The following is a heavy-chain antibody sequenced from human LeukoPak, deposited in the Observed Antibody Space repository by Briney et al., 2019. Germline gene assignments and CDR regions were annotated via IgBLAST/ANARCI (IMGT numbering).Heavy chain of an antibody. Sequence: PGGSLRLSCAASGFTFSNAWMSWVRQAPGKGLEWVANVKYDGSEKYYVDSVNGRFTISRDNAKNSLYLQMNSLRAEDTAVYYCARAPREWLLGYYFDYWGQGTLVTVSS. D-gene: IGHD3-3*01. CDR2: VKYDGSEK. V-gene: IGHV3-7*01. CDR1: GFTFSNAW. J-gene: IGHJ4*02. CDR3: ARAPREWLLGYYFDY.